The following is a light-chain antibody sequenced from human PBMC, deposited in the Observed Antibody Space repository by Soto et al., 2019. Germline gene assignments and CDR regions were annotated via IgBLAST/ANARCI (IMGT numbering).Light chain of an antibody. V-gene: IGLV2-8*01. CDR2: EVN. CDR3: CSSEGSSNV. CDR1: SSDVGGYNY. J-gene: IGLJ1*01. Sequence: QSALTQPPSASGSPGQSVAISCTGTSSDVGGYNYVSWYQQHPGKAPKLMIYEVNKRPSGVPDRFSGSNSGNTAYLTVSGPQAEHEADYYCCSSEGSSNVFGTGTKVTV.